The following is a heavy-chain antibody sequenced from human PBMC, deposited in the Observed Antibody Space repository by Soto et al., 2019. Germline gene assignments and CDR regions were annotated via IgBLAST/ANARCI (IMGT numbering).Heavy chain of an antibody. V-gene: IGHV3-73*01. Sequence: QPGGSLRLSCAASGFTFSGSAMHWVRQASGKGLGWVGRIRSKANSYATAYAASVKGRFTIPRDDSKNTAYLQMNSLKTEDTAVYYCTRHRRIWFGELTYYYGMDVWGQGTTVTVSS. CDR1: GFTFSGSA. CDR3: TRHRRIWFGELTYYYGMDV. CDR2: IRSKANSYAT. D-gene: IGHD3-10*01. J-gene: IGHJ6*02.